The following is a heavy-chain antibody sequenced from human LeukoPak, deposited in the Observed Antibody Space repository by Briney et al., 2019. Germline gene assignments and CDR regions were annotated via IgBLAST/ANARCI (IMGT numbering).Heavy chain of an antibody. D-gene: IGHD2-2*01. CDR1: GFAFSSSA. CDR3: AKDRNDSVVVETDY. Sequence: PGGSLRLSCAASGFAFSSSAMSWVRQAPGQGLEWVSAISGSGGSTYYADSVKGRFTISRDNSKNTLYLQMNSLRAEDTAVYYCAKDRNDSVVVETDYWGQGTRVTVSS. V-gene: IGHV3-23*01. CDR2: ISGSGGST. J-gene: IGHJ4*02.